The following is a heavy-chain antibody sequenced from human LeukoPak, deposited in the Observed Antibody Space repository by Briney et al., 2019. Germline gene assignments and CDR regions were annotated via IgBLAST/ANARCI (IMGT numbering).Heavy chain of an antibody. CDR1: GFSFSSYG. J-gene: IGHJ4*02. CDR3: AKDLRTFSNIVVVPAAHY. V-gene: IGHV3-30*18. D-gene: IGHD2-2*01. CDR2: ISYDGSNK. Sequence: PGRSLRLSCAASGFSFSSYGMHWVRQAPGKGLEWVAVISYDGSNKYYADSVKGRFTISRDNSKNTLYLQMNSLRAEDTAVYYCAKDLRTFSNIVVVPAAHYWGQGTLVTVSS.